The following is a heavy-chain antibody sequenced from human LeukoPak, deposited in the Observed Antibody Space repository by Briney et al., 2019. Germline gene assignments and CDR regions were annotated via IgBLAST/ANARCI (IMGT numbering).Heavy chain of an antibody. CDR3: AKRVLCQS. Sequence: PGGSLRLSCAASGFTFSDNAMTWVRQAPGKGLEWVSTISGRGGSAFYADSVKGRFTVSRDNSKNTLFLQMNSLRAEDTAIYYCAKRVLCQSWGQRTLVTVSS. CDR2: ISGRGGSA. CDR1: GFTFSDNA. V-gene: IGHV3-23*01. D-gene: IGHD2-8*01. J-gene: IGHJ5*02.